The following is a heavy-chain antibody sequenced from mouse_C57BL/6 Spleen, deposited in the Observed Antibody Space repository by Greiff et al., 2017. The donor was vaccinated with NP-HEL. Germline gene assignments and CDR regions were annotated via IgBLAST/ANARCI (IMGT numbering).Heavy chain of an antibody. CDR3: SRGGNRGWFAY. CDR2: IDPSDSYT. J-gene: IGHJ3*01. D-gene: IGHD2-1*01. CDR1: GYTFTSYW. Sequence: VQLQQPGAELVRPGTSVQLSCKASGYTFTSYWMHWVKQRPGQGLEWIGVIDPSDSYTNYNQKFKGKATLTVDTSSSTAYMQLSSLTSEDSAVDYCSRGGNRGWFAYWGQGTLVTVSA. V-gene: IGHV1-59*01.